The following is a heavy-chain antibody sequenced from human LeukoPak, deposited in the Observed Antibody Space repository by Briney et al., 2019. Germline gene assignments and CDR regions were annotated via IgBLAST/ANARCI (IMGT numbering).Heavy chain of an antibody. CDR1: EFSVGSNY. D-gene: IGHD3-22*01. J-gene: IGHJ4*02. CDR3: RRSQDYNYSSGYSY. V-gene: IGHV3-66*01. Sequence: AGYLTLSCAAAEFSVGSNYMTWVRQAPGKELEWVSLIYSGGSTYYADSVKGRFTISRDNSKNTLYLQMNSLRAEDTAVYYCRRSQDYNYSSGYSYWGQGTLVTVSS. CDR2: IYSGGST.